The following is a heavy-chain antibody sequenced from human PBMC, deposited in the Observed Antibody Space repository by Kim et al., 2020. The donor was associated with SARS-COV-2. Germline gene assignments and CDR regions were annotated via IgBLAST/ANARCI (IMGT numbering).Heavy chain of an antibody. V-gene: IGHV1-2*02. J-gene: IGHJ6*03. CDR3: AGNGGVLDV. CDR2: TDLNSGAP. CDR1: GYTFTGYS. Sequence: ASVKVSCKASGYTFTGYSIFWVRQALGQGLEWVAWTDLNSGAPDYVQKFQDRTTITGDRSISTASRGLASLRLDAPPVIHFAGNGGVLDVWGKGPPATV. D-gene: IGHD3-10*01.